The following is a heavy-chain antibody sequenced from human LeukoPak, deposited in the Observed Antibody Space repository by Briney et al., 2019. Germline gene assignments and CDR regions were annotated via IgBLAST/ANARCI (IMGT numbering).Heavy chain of an antibody. V-gene: IGHV4-39*07. CDR1: AGSISSGGYS. D-gene: IGHD3-10*01. Sequence: SETLSLTCAVSAGSISSGGYSWSWFRQPPGKGLEWIGSIYYSGSTYYNPSLKSRVTISVDTSKNQFSLKLSSVTAADTAVYYCARGRSLVPYYFDYWGQGTLVTVSS. CDR2: IYYSGST. J-gene: IGHJ4*02. CDR3: ARGRSLVPYYFDY.